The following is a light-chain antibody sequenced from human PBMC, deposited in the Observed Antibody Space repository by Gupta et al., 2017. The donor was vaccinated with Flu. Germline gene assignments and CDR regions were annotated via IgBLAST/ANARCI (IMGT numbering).Light chain of an antibody. J-gene: IGLJ2*01. CDR1: ALPKQY. CDR2: KDS. V-gene: IGLV3-25*02. CDR3: QSADSSGTYFVV. Sequence: SDELTQPPSVPVSPGQTARITCSGDALPKQYAYWYQQKPGQAPVLVIYKDSERPSGIPERFSGSSSGTTVTLTISGVQAEDEADYYCQSADSSGTYFVVFGGGTKLTVL.